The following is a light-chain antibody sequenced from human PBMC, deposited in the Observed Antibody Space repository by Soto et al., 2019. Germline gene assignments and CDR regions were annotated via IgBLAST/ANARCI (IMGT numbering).Light chain of an antibody. CDR2: STS. V-gene: IGKV3-20*01. CDR3: QHYGDAART. J-gene: IGKJ5*01. CDR1: QSVGSLY. Sequence: VLTKSSCPVSFIPWERATLSCTCSQSVGSLYLAWYQQKPGRAPRLLIYSTSTRATGIPDRFSGSGSGRDFTLTISRLEPEDAAVYHCQHYGDAARTFGQGTRLEIK.